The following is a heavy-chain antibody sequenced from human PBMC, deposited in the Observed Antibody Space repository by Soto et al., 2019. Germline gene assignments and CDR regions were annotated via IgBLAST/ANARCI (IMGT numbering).Heavy chain of an antibody. V-gene: IGHV1-18*01. Sequence: ASVKVSCKASGYIFTSSGISWVRQAPGQGLEWMGWINANNSNTNYAQKFQGRVTITTDTSTSTAYMELGSLRSEDTAVYYCARGGIVATIRGWGWFDPWGQGTLVTVSS. J-gene: IGHJ5*02. CDR2: INANNSNT. CDR3: ARGGIVATIRGWGWFDP. CDR1: GYIFTSSG. D-gene: IGHD5-12*01.